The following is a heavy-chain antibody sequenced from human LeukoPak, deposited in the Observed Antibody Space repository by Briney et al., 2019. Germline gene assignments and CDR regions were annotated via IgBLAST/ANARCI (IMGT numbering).Heavy chain of an antibody. J-gene: IGHJ5*02. V-gene: IGHV3-23*01. CDR2: ITDIHDIT. CDR1: GFAFSRYT. CDR3: ARVLRGDWFDP. Sequence: GSLRLSCAASGFAFSRYTISWVRQAPGKGLEWVSTITDIHDITYSADFVKGRFTISRDNSKNTLCLQMNSLRVEDTALYYCARVLRGDWFDPWGQGTLVTVSS. D-gene: IGHD3-10*01.